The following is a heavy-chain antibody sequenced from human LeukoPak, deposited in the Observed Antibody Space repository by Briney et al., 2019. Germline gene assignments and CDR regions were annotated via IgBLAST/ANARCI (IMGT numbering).Heavy chain of an antibody. CDR2: IYYSGST. J-gene: IGHJ5*02. D-gene: IGHD1-26*01. V-gene: IGHV4-59*01. CDR3: ARVVGAGWFDP. Sequence: SETLSLTCTVYGGSISSYYWSWIRQPPGKGLEWIGYIYYSGSTNYNPSLKSRVTMSVDTSKNQFSLKLTSVTAADTAVYYCARVVGAGWFDPWGQGTLVTVSS. CDR1: GGSISSYY.